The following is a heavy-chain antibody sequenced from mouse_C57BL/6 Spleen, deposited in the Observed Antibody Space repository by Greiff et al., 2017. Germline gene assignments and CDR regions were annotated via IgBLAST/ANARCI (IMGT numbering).Heavy chain of an antibody. CDR2: ISYDGSN. CDR3: AREDWDKYYFDY. D-gene: IGHD4-1*01. J-gene: IGHJ2*01. CDR1: GYSITSGYY. Sequence: VQLKQSGPGLVKPSQSLSLTCSVTGYSITSGYYWNWIRQFPGNKLEWMGYISYDGSNNYNPSLKNRISITRDTSKNQFFLKLNSVTTEDTATYYCAREDWDKYYFDYWGQGTTLTVSS. V-gene: IGHV3-6*01.